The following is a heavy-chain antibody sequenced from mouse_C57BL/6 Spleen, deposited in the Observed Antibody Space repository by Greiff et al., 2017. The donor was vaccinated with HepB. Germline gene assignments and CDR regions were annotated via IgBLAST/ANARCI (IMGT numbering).Heavy chain of an antibody. Sequence: EVQLQQSGPGLVKPSQSLSLTCSVTGYSITSGYYWNWIRQFPGNKLEWMGYISYDGSNNYNPSLKNRISITRDTSKNQFFLKLNSVTTEDTATYYCARGAYGNYEPFDYWGQGTTLTVSS. D-gene: IGHD2-1*01. CDR3: ARGAYGNYEPFDY. CDR2: ISYDGSN. V-gene: IGHV3-6*01. J-gene: IGHJ2*01. CDR1: GYSITSGYY.